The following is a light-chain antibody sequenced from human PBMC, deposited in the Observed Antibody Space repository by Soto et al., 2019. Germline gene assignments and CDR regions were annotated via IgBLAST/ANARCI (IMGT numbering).Light chain of an antibody. V-gene: IGLV2-14*01. CDR3: SSYTSSSTPV. CDR2: DVS. J-gene: IGLJ2*01. Sequence: QSALTQPASVSGSPGQSITISFTGTSSDVGGYHYVSWYQQHPGKAPKLMIYDVSNRPSGVSNRFSGSKSGNTASLTISGLQAEDEADYYCSSYTSSSTPVFGGGTKLTVL. CDR1: SSDVGGYHY.